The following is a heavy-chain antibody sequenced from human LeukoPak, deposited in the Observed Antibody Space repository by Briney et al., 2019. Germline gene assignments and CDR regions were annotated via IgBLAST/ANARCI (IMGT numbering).Heavy chain of an antibody. V-gene: IGHV3-15*01. D-gene: IGHD3-10*01. J-gene: IGHJ4*02. Sequence: GGSLRLSCAASGFTFSNAWMSWVRQAPGKGLEWVGRIKSKTDGGTTDYAAPVKGRFTISRDDSKNTLYLQMNSLRAEDTAVYYCARDRGWSQTYGSGTYGLDYWGQGTLVTVSS. CDR1: GFTFSNAW. CDR3: ARDRGWSQTYGSGTYGLDY. CDR2: IKSKTDGGTT.